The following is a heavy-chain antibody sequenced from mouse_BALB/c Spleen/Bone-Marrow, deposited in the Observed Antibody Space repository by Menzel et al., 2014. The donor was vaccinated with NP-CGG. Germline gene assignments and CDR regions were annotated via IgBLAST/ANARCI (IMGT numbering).Heavy chain of an antibody. D-gene: IGHD1-1*01. J-gene: IGHJ3*01. CDR2: INYDGTN. CDR1: GYSITSGHY. CDR3: GRDRGNYYGTSYIAY. Sequence: EVKLVESGPGLVKPSQTLSLTCSVTGYSITSGHYWNWIRQFPGNKLEWMGYINYDGTNNYNPSLRNRISITRDTSKNQFFLKLNSVTTEDTATYFCGRDRGNYYGTSYIAYWGQGTLATVSA. V-gene: IGHV3-6*02.